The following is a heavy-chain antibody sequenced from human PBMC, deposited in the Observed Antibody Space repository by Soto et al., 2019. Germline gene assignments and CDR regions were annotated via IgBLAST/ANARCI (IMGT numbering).Heavy chain of an antibody. Sequence: ASVKVSCKASGYTFTSYAMHWVRQAPGQRLEWMGWINAGNGNTKYSQKFQGRVTITRDTSSSTAYMELSSLRSEVTAVYYCTIEGSDPYYYYRMAAWGQLTSVTVSS. CDR1: GYTFTSYA. CDR2: INAGNGNT. D-gene: IGHD3-16*01. V-gene: IGHV1-3*01. CDR3: TIEGSDPYYYYRMAA. J-gene: IGHJ6*02.